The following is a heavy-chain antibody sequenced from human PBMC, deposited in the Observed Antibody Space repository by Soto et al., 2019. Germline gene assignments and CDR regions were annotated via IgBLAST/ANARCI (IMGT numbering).Heavy chain of an antibody. V-gene: IGHV4-34*01. J-gene: IGHJ6*03. D-gene: IGHD3-3*01. CDR3: ARGSQRFLEWLLQPGKYYYYMDV. CDR2: INHSGST. Sequence: QVQLQQWGAGLLKPSETLSLTCAVYGGSFSGYYWSWIRQPPGKGLEWIGEINHSGSTNYNPSLKSRVTISVDTSKNQFSLKLSSVTAADTAVYYCARGSQRFLEWLLQPGKYYYYMDVWGKGTTVTXSS. CDR1: GGSFSGYY.